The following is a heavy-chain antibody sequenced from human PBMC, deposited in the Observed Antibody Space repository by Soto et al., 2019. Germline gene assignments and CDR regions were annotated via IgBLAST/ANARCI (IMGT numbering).Heavy chain of an antibody. V-gene: IGHV4-4*07. CDR2: VYSTLYDSGSA. CDR3: ARDNYSDFYGMDV. Sequence: SETLSLTCTVSGGYMSGFYYNWIRQPAGKGLEWVGRVYSTLYDSGSATYNPSLKGRVNMSADMSKRQVSLRLTSVTAADTAVYYCARDNYSDFYGMDVWGQGTTVTVSS. J-gene: IGHJ6*01. CDR1: GGYMSGFY.